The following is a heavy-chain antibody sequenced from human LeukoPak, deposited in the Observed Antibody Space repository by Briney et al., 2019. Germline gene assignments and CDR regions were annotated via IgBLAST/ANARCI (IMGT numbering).Heavy chain of an antibody. Sequence: PGGSLRLSCAASGFTFDDYAMHWVRQAPGKGLEWVSGISWNSGSIGYADSVKGRFTISRDNSRNMVYLQMSSLRAEDTAVYYCARTRGSHPSPFDSWGQGTLVTVSS. J-gene: IGHJ4*02. CDR2: ISWNSGSI. V-gene: IGHV3-9*01. CDR1: GFTFDDYA. CDR3: ARTRGSHPSPFDS. D-gene: IGHD3-10*01.